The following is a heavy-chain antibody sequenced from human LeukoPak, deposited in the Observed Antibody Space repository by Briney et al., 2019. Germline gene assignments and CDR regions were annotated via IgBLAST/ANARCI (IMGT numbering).Heavy chain of an antibody. CDR2: INPNSGGT. J-gene: IGHJ4*02. CDR1: GYTFTGYY. D-gene: IGHD3-22*01. Sequence: GASVKVSCKASGYTFTGYYMHWMRQAPGQGLEWMGWINPNSGGTNYAQKFQGRVTMTRDTSISTAYMELSRLRSDDTAVYYCARVTHDSSGYYFVYWGQGTLVTVSS. V-gene: IGHV1-2*02. CDR3: ARVTHDSSGYYFVY.